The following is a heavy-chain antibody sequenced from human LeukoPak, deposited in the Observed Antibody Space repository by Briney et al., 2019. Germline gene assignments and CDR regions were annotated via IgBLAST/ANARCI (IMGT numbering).Heavy chain of an antibody. CDR2: ISAYNGNT. D-gene: IGHD3-22*01. CDR1: GYTFTSYG. CDR3: ARDGGYYYDSSGYLPWFDP. Sequence: ASVKVSCKASGYTFTSYGISWVRQAPGQGLEWMGWISAYNGNTNYAQKLQGRVTMTTDTSTSTAYMELRSLRSDDTAVYYCARDGGYYYDSSGYLPWFDPWGQGTLVTASS. V-gene: IGHV1-18*01. J-gene: IGHJ5*02.